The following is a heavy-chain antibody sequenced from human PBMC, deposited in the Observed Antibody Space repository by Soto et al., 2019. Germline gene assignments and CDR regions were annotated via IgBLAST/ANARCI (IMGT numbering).Heavy chain of an antibody. V-gene: IGHV3-23*01. CDR1: GLTFSNYA. J-gene: IGHJ4*02. CDR2: MSGSSSAT. CDR3: AKNRERELPRVIDF. D-gene: IGHD1-7*01. Sequence: GGSLRLSCATSGLTFSNYAMSWVRQAPGGGLEWVSSMSGSSSATYYADSVKGRFTISRDRSKNTLYLQMSSLRAEDTALYYCAKNRERELPRVIDFWGQGTLVTVSS.